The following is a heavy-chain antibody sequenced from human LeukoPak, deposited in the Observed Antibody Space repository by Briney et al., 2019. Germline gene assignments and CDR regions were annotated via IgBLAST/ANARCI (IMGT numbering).Heavy chain of an antibody. CDR1: GFTVSSNY. CDR2: IRYDGSNK. J-gene: IGHJ1*01. V-gene: IGHV3-30*02. Sequence: GGSLRLSCAASGFTVSSNYMSWVRQAPGKGLEWVAFIRYDGSNKYYADSVKGRFTISRDNSKNTLYLQMNSLRAEDTAVYYCAKDRYYGSGSYPEYFQHWGQGTLVTVSS. D-gene: IGHD3-10*01. CDR3: AKDRYYGSGSYPEYFQH.